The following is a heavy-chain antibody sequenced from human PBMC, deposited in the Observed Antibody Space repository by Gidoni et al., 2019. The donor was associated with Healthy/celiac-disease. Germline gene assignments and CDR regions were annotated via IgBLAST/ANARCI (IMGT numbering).Heavy chain of an antibody. J-gene: IGHJ4*02. Sequence: EVQLVVSGGGLVKPGGSLTLSCSASGFTFSSYSMNWVRKAPGKGLEWGSSMSRSSSYVYYADSVKGRFTIARENGKNSLELQMNSRRAEETAVYYCARSDSSSGFNYWGQGTLVTVSS. CDR3: ARSDSSSGFNY. CDR2: MSRSSSYV. CDR1: GFTFSSYS. D-gene: IGHD6-6*01. V-gene: IGHV3-21*01.